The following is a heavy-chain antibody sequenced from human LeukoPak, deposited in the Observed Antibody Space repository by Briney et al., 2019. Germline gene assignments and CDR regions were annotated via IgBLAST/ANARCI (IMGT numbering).Heavy chain of an antibody. CDR2: VGISSGNT. CDR1: GFTFSDYS. V-gene: IGHV3-48*04. J-gene: IGHJ4*02. CDR3: ARDHRYAFDN. Sequence: GGSLRLSCAASGFTFSDYSMNWVRQAPGKGLEWISYVGISSGNTKYADSVKGRFTISGDSAKNSVFLQVNSLRVEDTAVYYCARDHRYAFDNWGQGTLVTVSS. D-gene: IGHD5-12*01.